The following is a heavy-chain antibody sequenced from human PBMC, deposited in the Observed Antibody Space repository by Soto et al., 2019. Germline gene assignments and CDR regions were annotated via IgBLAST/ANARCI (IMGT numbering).Heavy chain of an antibody. CDR3: AKEKATRGYSFLVDY. V-gene: IGHV3-30*18. CDR1: GVTFSSYG. Sequence: QVQLVESGGGVVQPGRSLRLSCAASGVTFSSYGMHWVRQAPGKGLEWVAVISYDGTNKYYADSVQGRFTISRDDSKNTLYLQMNSLRPADTAVYYCAKEKATRGYSFLVDYWGQGTLGTVSS. J-gene: IGHJ4*02. CDR2: ISYDGTNK. D-gene: IGHD5-18*01.